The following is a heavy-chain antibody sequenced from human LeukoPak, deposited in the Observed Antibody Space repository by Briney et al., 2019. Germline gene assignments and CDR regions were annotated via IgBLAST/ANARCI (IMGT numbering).Heavy chain of an antibody. CDR2: IYYSGST. Sequence: PSETLYLTCNVSGGSISSGGYYWSWIRQHPGKGLEWIGYIYYSGSTYYNPSLKSRVTISVDTSKNQFSLKLSSVTAADTAVYYCARVQMSRGAFDIWGQGTMVTVSS. J-gene: IGHJ3*02. CDR3: ARVQMSRGAFDI. V-gene: IGHV4-31*03. CDR1: GGSISSGGYY. D-gene: IGHD5-24*01.